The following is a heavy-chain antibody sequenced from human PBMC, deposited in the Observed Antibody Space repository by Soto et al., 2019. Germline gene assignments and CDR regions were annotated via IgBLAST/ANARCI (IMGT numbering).Heavy chain of an antibody. CDR2: INHSGST. Sequence: QVQLQQWGAGLLKPSETLSLTCAVYGGSFSGYYWSWIRQPPGKGLEWIGEINHSGSTNYNPSLKSRVTISVDMSKNQFSLKLSSVTAADTAVYYCARVPLVRSNWFDPCGQGTLVTVSS. CDR1: GGSFSGYY. D-gene: IGHD3-10*01. CDR3: ARVPLVRSNWFDP. J-gene: IGHJ5*02. V-gene: IGHV4-34*01.